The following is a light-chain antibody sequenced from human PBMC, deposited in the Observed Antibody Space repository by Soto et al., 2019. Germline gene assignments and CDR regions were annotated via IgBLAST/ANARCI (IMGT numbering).Light chain of an antibody. CDR2: EVS. CDR1: SSDVGGYNS. V-gene: IGLV2-14*01. CDR3: ISYTSSSTWV. Sequence: QSALTQPRSVSGSPGQSVTISCTGTSSDVGGYNSVSWYQQHPGKAPKLMIYEVSNRPSGVSDRFSGSRSGNTASLTISGLQAEDESHYYCISYTSSSTWVFGGGTKLTVL. J-gene: IGLJ3*02.